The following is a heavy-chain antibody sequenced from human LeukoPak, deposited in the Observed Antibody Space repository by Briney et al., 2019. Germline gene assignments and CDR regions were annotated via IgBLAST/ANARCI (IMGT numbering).Heavy chain of an antibody. D-gene: IGHD4-23*01. V-gene: IGHV4-59*01. CDR1: GFTFSSYS. J-gene: IGHJ4*02. CDR3: ARDTGTVVDY. CDR2: IYYSGST. Sequence: GSLRLSCAASGFTFSSYSMNWVRQAPGKGLEWIGHIYYSGSTNYNPSLKSRVTISVDTSKNQFSLKLSSVTAADTAVYYCARDTGTVVDYWGQGTLVTVSS.